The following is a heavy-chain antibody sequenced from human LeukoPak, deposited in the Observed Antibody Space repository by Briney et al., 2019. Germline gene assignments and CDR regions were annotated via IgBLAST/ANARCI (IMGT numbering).Heavy chain of an antibody. CDR2: INPNSGDT. Sequence: GGSVKVTCKASGYTFTGYHMHWVRQAPGQGLEWMGRINPNSGDTNYAQKFQGRVTMTRDTSITTAYMELSRLRSDDTAMYYCARDYCSSTSCLFDYWGQGTLVTVSS. CDR3: ARDYCSSTSCLFDY. D-gene: IGHD2-2*01. CDR1: GYTFTGYH. J-gene: IGHJ4*02. V-gene: IGHV1-2*06.